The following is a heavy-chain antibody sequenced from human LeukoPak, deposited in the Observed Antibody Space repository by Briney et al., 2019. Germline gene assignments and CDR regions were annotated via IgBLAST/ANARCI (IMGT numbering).Heavy chain of an antibody. CDR3: ATSRTFDY. J-gene: IGHJ4*02. Sequence: PGGSLRLSCAASGFTFSDDYMSWIRQAPGKGLEWVSYIANSGRTFYYADSVKGRFTISRDNAKNSLYLQMNSLRAEDTAVYYCATSRTFDYWGQGTLVTVSS. D-gene: IGHD1-7*01. V-gene: IGHV3-11*04. CDR1: GFTFSDDY. CDR2: IANSGRTF.